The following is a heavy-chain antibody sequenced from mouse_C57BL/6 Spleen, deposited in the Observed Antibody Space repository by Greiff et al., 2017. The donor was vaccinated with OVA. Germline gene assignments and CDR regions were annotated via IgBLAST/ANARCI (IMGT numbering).Heavy chain of an antibody. CDR3: TRDPYYSNYVDYAMDY. D-gene: IGHD2-5*01. CDR2: ISSGGDYI. J-gene: IGHJ4*01. CDR1: GFTFSSYA. V-gene: IGHV5-9-1*02. Sequence: EVQLVESGEGLVKPGGSLKLSCAASGFTFSSYAMSWVRQTPEKRLEWVAYISSGGDYIYYADTVKGRFTISRDNARNTLYLQLSSLKSEDTAMYYCTRDPYYSNYVDYAMDYWGQGTSVTVSS.